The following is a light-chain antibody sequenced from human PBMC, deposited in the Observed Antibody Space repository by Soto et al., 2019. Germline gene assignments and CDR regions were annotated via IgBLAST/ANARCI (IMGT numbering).Light chain of an antibody. Sequence: DIHMTQSPSTQSAAVGDRVTITCRASQSHTMWLAWYQQKPGKAANLLIYKTSSLESGVPSRFSGSGSGTEFTLTISSLQPDDFATYYCQHWTDYSWTFGQGTKVEVK. CDR3: QHWTDYSWT. CDR1: QSHTMW. J-gene: IGKJ1*01. CDR2: KTS. V-gene: IGKV1-5*03.